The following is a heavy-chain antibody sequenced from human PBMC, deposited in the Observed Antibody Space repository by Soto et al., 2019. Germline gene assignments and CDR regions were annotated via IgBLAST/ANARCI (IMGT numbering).Heavy chain of an antibody. CDR1: GFTVSSNY. D-gene: IGHD2-2*01. V-gene: IGHV3-66*01. CDR2: IYSGGST. CDR3: ARGSGDIVVVPAATPYYYYYYYMDV. Sequence: GGSLRLSCAASGFTVSSNYMSWVRQAPGKGLEWVSVIYSGGSTYYADSVKGRFTISRDNSKNTLYLQMNSLRAEDTAVYYCARGSGDIVVVPAATPYYYYYYYMDVWGKGTTVTVSS. J-gene: IGHJ6*03.